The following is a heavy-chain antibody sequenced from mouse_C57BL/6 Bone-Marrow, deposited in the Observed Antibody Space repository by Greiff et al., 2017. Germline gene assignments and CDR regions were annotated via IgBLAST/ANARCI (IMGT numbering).Heavy chain of an antibody. J-gene: IGHJ3*01. CDR3: ASYGSSPAY. CDR1: GYTFTSHW. D-gene: IGHD1-1*01. Sequence: VQLQQSGPELVRPGASVKISCKAPGYTFTSHWMQWVRQRPGQGLEWIGEIFPGSGSTYYNEKFKGKVRLTVDTASSPAYLHLSSLTSEDSTVYFCASYGSSPAYWGQGTLVTVSA. CDR2: IFPGSGST. V-gene: IGHV1-56*01.